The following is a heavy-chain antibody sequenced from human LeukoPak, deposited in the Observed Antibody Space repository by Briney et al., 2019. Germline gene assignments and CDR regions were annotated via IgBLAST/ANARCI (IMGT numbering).Heavy chain of an antibody. V-gene: IGHV4-30-4*07. D-gene: IGHD1-14*01. Sequence: TLSLTCAVSGGSISSGGYSWSWIRQPPGKGLEWIGYIYYSGSTYYNPSLKSRVTISVDTSKNQFSLKLSSVTAADTAVYYCARILGISDYWGQGTLVTVSS. CDR3: ARILGISDY. CDR2: IYYSGST. J-gene: IGHJ4*02. CDR1: GGSISSGGYS.